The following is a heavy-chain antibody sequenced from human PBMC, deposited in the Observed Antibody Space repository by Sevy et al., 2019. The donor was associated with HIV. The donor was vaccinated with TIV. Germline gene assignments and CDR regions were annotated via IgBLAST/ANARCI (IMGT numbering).Heavy chain of an antibody. Sequence: GGSLRLSCAASGFTFSSYGMHWVRQAPGKGLEWVAAISYDGSNKYYADSVKGRFTISRDNSKNTLYLQMNSLRAEDTAVYYCAKDSGGAMGSFDYWGQGTLVTVSS. D-gene: IGHD5-18*01. CDR1: GFTFSSYG. CDR3: AKDSGGAMGSFDY. V-gene: IGHV3-30*18. CDR2: ISYDGSNK. J-gene: IGHJ4*02.